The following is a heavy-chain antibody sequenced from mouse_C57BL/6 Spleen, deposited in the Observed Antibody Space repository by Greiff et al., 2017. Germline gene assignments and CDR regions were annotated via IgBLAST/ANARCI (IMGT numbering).Heavy chain of an antibody. CDR1: GFTFSSYA. J-gene: IGHJ2*01. D-gene: IGHD1-1*01. V-gene: IGHV5-4*01. Sequence: EVQGVESGGGLVKPGGSLKLSCAASGFTFSSYAMSWVRQTPEKRLEWVATISDGGSYTYYPDNVKGRFTISRDNAKNNLYLQMSHLKSEDTAMYYCARVDYGNYFDYWGQGTTLTVSS. CDR2: ISDGGSYT. CDR3: ARVDYGNYFDY.